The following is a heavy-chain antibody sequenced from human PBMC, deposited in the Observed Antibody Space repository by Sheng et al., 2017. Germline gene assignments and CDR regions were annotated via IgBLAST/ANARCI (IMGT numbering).Heavy chain of an antibody. Sequence: QVQLVQSGAEVKKPGASVKVSCKTSGYTFTTYTLSWVRQAPGQGLEWMGWINAYNGATSYSQKFQGRVTMTTDTSTSTAYMDLRSLTSDDSAVYYCARPQYDYWSTSRPKMYYFDYWGQGTLVTV. CDR3: ARPQYDYWSTSRPKMYYFDY. CDR2: INAYNGAT. V-gene: IGHV1-18*01. J-gene: IGHJ4*02. D-gene: IGHD3-3*01. CDR1: GYTFTTYT.